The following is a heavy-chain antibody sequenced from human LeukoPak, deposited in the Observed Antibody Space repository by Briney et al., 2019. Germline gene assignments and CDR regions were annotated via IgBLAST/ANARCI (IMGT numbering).Heavy chain of an antibody. V-gene: IGHV4-59*08. D-gene: IGHD5-12*01. Sequence: SETLSLTCTVSGGSISSYYWSWIRQPPGKGLEWIGYIYYSGNTNYNPSLKSRVTISVDTSKNQFSLKLSSVTAADTAVYYCARGIVATPQPLFDYWGQGTLVTVSS. CDR3: ARGIVATPQPLFDY. CDR1: GGSISSYY. CDR2: IYYSGNT. J-gene: IGHJ4*02.